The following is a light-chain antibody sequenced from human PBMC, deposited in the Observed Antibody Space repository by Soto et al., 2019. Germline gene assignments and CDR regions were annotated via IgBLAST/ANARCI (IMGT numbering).Light chain of an antibody. CDR3: SSYSSGSTHVI. V-gene: IGLV2-14*01. CDR1: SSDVGGYNY. CDR2: EVS. Sequence: QSVLTQPASVSGSPGQSITISCTGTSSDVGGYNYVSWYQHHPGKAPKLLIYEVSNRPSGVSNRFSGSKSGNTASLTISGLQAEDETDYYCSSYSSGSTHVIFGGGTKVTVL. J-gene: IGLJ2*01.